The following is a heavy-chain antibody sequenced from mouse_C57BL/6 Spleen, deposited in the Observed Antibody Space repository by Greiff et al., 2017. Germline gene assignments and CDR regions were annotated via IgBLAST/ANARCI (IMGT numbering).Heavy chain of an antibody. CDR2: INPSSGYT. V-gene: IGHV1-7*01. J-gene: IGHJ2*01. D-gene: IGHD2-1*01. CDR3: APNYPDFDY. Sequence: VKLVESGADLAKPGASVKLSCKASGYTFTSYWMHWVQQRPGQGLEWIGYINPSSGYTKYNQKVKDKATLAADKTSSTPYMQLSSLTYEDSAVYDWAPNYPDFDYWGQGTTLTVSS. CDR1: GYTFTSYW.